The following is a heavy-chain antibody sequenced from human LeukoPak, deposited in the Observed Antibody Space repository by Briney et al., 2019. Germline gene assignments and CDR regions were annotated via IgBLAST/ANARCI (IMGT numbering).Heavy chain of an antibody. CDR3: AKDTGIVGATTFDY. Sequence: PGGSLGLSCAASGFTFSIYAMSWVRQAPGKGLEWLSTISGSGGSTYYADSVKGRFTISRDKSKNTLYLQMNSLRAEDTAVYYCAKDTGIVGATTFDYWGQGTLVTVSS. J-gene: IGHJ4*02. V-gene: IGHV3-23*01. CDR1: GFTFSIYA. D-gene: IGHD1-26*01. CDR2: ISGSGGST.